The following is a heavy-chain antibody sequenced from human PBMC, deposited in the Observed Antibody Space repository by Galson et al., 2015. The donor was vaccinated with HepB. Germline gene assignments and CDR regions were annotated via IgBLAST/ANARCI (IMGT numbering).Heavy chain of an antibody. CDR2: ISGSGGST. Sequence: SLRLSCAASGFTFSSYAMSWVRQAPGKGLEWVSAISGSGGSTYYADSVKGRFTISRDNSKNTLYLQMNSLRAEDTAVYYCAKNPRLNVWGSYRPTYYYYYMDVWGKGTTVTVSS. CDR1: GFTFSSYA. CDR3: AKNPRLNVWGSYRPTYYYYYMDV. J-gene: IGHJ6*03. D-gene: IGHD3-16*02. V-gene: IGHV3-23*01.